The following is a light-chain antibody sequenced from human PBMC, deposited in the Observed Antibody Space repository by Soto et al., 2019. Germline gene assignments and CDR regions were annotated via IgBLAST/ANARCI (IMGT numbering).Light chain of an antibody. J-gene: IGKJ4*01. V-gene: IGKV3D-15*01. CDR3: QQYNNWPLLS. Sequence: ELLMTQSPATLSVSPGETATLSCRASQRVYGNLAWYQQKPGQAPRLLVFAASTRAAGIPARFSGGGSGTEYTLSISSLQSEDLALYYCQQYNNWPLLSFGGGTKVEI. CDR2: AAS. CDR1: QRVYGN.